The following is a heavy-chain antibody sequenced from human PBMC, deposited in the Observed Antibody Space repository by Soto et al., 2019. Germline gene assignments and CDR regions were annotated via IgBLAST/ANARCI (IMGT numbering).Heavy chain of an antibody. Sequence: GGSLRLSCAASGFSFSTYAMHWVRQAPGKGLEWVAVISYDGSNKYYADSLKGRFTISRDNSQNALYLQMNNLRAEDTAVYYCARDVGSSGSSSAFDIWGQGTMVTVSS. CDR3: ARDVGSSGSSSAFDI. V-gene: IGHV3-30-3*01. CDR2: ISYDGSNK. D-gene: IGHD1-26*01. J-gene: IGHJ3*02. CDR1: GFSFSTYA.